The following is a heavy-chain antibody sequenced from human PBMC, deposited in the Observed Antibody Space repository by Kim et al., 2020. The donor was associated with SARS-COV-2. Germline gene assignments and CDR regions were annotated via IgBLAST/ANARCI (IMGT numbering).Heavy chain of an antibody. J-gene: IGHJ3*02. CDR3: ARGRRDLGVVAGSDAFDI. V-gene: IGHV4-34*01. CDR2: INHSGST. CDR1: GGSFSGYY. D-gene: IGHD2-15*01. Sequence: SETLSLTCAVYGGSFSGYYWSWIRQPPGKGLEWIGEINHSGSTNYNPSLKSRVTISVDTSKNQFSLKLSSVTAADTAVYYCARGRRDLGVVAGSDAFDIWGQGTMVTVSS.